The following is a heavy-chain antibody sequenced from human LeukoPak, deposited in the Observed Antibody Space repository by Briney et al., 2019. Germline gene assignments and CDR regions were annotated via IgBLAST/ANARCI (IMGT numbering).Heavy chain of an antibody. V-gene: IGHV4-59*08. D-gene: IGHD1-26*01. J-gene: IGHJ2*01. CDR2: VYSSGST. CDR3: ARRRELLRSYWYFDL. CDR1: GGSISSYY. Sequence: PSETLSLTCTVSGGSISSYYWTWIRQSPGKGLEWIGYVYSSGSTNYNPSLRSRVTISVDTSKNQFSLRLSSVTAADTAVYYCARRRELLRSYWYFDLWGRGTLVTVSS.